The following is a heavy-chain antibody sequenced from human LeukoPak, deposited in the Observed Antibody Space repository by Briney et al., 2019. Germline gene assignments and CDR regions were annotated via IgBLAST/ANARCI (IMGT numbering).Heavy chain of an antibody. CDR3: ARGLIYYGSNGYPSPGPHLDH. CDR2: IYHDGSS. J-gene: IGHJ4*02. Sequence: PSETLSLTCAVSGGSFSGYYWSWIRQPPGKGLEWIGEIYHDGSSNFNPSLKSRLTISVDTSKNQFSLRLSSVTAADTAVYYCARGLIYYGSNGYPSPGPHLDHWGQGTLVTVSS. D-gene: IGHD3-22*01. CDR1: GGSFSGYY. V-gene: IGHV4-34*01.